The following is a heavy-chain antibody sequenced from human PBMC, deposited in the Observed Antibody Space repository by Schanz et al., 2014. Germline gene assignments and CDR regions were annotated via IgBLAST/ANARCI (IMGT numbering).Heavy chain of an antibody. V-gene: IGHV4-4*02. CDR3: ARSVGMVRRYFDS. J-gene: IGHJ4*02. CDR2: VYHSGGT. Sequence: QVQLQESGPGLVKPSGTLSLTCAVSGGSISNANWWSWVRQPPGKGLQWIGEVYHSGGTNYNPSLKGRLTLSLDVSTNQFSLRLNPVTAADTAVYYCARSVGMVRRYFDSWGQGNLVTVSS. D-gene: IGHD5-18*01. CDR1: GGSISNANW.